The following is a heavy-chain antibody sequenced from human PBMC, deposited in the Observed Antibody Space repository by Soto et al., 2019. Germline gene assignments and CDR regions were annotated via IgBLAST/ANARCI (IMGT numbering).Heavy chain of an antibody. D-gene: IGHD2-8*01. J-gene: IGHJ3*02. V-gene: IGHV3-23*01. CDR2: ISGSGGST. CDR1: GFTCSSYA. Sequence: GGSLRLSCAASGFTCSSYAMSWVRQAPGKGLEWVSAISGSGGSTYYADSVKGRFTISRDNSKNTLYLQMNSLRAEDTAVYYCATRYCTNGVCYLKAFDIWGQGTMVTVSS. CDR3: ATRYCTNGVCYLKAFDI.